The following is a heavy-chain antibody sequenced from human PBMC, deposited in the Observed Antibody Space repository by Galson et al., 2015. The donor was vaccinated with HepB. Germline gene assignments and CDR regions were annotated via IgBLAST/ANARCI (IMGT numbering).Heavy chain of an antibody. J-gene: IGHJ4*02. CDR2: ISAYNGNT. D-gene: IGHD5-12*01. CDR1: GYTFTSYG. V-gene: IGHV1-18*04. CDR3: ARVSNPGYSGYDSGYYFDY. Sequence: SVKVSCKASGYTFTSYGISWVRQAPGQGLEWMGWISAYNGNTNYAQKLQGRVTMTTDTSTSTAYMELRSLRSDDTAVYYCARVSNPGYSGYDSGYYFDYWGQGTLVTVSS.